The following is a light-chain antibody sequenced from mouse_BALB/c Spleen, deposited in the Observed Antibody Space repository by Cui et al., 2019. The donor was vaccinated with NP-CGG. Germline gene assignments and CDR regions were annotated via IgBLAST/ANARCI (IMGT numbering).Light chain of an antibody. Sequence: QAVVTQESSLTTSPGETVTLTCRSSTGAVTTSNYANWVQEKPDHLFTSLIGSTKNRVPGVPARFSGSLIGDKAALTITGAQTEDEAIYFCALWYSNHWVFGGGTKLTVL. J-gene: IGLJ1*01. CDR3: ALWYSNHWV. CDR2: STK. V-gene: IGLV1*01. CDR1: TGAVTTSNY.